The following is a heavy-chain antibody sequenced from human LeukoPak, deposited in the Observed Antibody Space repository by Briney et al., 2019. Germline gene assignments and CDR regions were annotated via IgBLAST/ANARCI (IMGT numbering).Heavy chain of an antibody. Sequence: NPSETLSLTCTVSGGSISSSSYYWGWIRQPPGKGLEWIGSIYYSGSTYYNPSLKSRVTISVDTSRNQFSLKLISVTAADTAVYYCARGRRWAAAEIVYWGQGTLVTVSS. CDR1: GGSISSSSYY. D-gene: IGHD6-13*01. CDR2: IYYSGST. CDR3: ARGRRWAAAEIVY. V-gene: IGHV4-39*01. J-gene: IGHJ4*02.